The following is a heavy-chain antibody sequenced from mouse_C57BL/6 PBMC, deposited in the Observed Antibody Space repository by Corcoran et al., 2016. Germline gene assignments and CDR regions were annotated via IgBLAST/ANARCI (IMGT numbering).Heavy chain of an antibody. CDR2: IYWDDDK. CDR1: GFSLSTSGMG. V-gene: IGHV8-12*01. D-gene: IGHD2-10*02. CDR3: ARMESIVYYYAMDY. J-gene: IGHJ4*01. Sequence: QVTLKESGPGILQSSQTLSLTCSFSGFSLSTSGMGVSWIRQPSGKGLEWLAHIYWDDDKRYNPSLKRRLTISKDTSRNQVFLKITSVDTADTATYYCARMESIVYYYAMDYWGQGTSVTVSS.